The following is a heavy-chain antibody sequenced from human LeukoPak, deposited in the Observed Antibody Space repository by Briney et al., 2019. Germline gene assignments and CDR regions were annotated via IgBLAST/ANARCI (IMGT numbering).Heavy chain of an antibody. V-gene: IGHV1-2*02. CDR2: INPNSGGT. CDR3: ARDAAAMAVKWFDP. CDR1: GYTFTGYY. J-gene: IGHJ5*02. Sequence: ASVKVSCKASGYTFTGYYIHWVRQAPGQGLEWMGWINPNSGGTNYAQKFQGRVTMTRNTSISTAYMELSRLRSDDTAVYYCARDAAAMAVKWFDPWGQGTLVTVSS. D-gene: IGHD5-18*01.